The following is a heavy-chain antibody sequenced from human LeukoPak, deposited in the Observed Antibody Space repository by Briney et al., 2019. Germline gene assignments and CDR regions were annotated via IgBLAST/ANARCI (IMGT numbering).Heavy chain of an antibody. CDR3: APRGDIEHSYGYGKWFDP. J-gene: IGHJ5*02. CDR2: INHSGST. D-gene: IGHD5-18*01. CDR1: GGSLSEYY. Sequence: SETLSLTCAVYGGSLSEYYWSWIRQPPGKGLEWIGEINHSGSTNYNASLKSRVTISVDTPKNQFSLRLSSVTPADTAVYYCAPRGDIEHSYGYGKWFDPWGQGTRVTVSS. V-gene: IGHV4-34*01.